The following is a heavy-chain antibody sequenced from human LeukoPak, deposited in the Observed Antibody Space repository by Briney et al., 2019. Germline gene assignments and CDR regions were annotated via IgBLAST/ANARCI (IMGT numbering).Heavy chain of an antibody. Sequence: SETLPLTCTVSGGSISSYYWNWIRQPPGKGLEWIGYIYYSGSTNYNPSLKSLVTILVDTSNNQFSLKLSSVTAADTAVYYCARSRLDGWFDPWGQGTLVTVSS. CDR2: IYYSGST. J-gene: IGHJ5*02. V-gene: IGHV4-59*01. CDR1: GGSISSYY. CDR3: ARSRLDGWFDP. D-gene: IGHD5-24*01.